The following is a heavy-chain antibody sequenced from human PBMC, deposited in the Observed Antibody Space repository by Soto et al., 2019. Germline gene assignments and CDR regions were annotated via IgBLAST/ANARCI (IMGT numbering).Heavy chain of an antibody. CDR3: ARGLTTGTAKYYFDY. V-gene: IGHV4-31*03. CDR1: GGSISSGGYY. Sequence: SETLSLTCTVSGGSISSGGYYWSRIRQHPGKGLEWIGYIYYSGSTYYNPSLKSRVTISVDTSKNQFSLKLSSVTAADTAVYYCARGLTTGTAKYYFDYWGQGTLVTVSS. CDR2: IYYSGST. J-gene: IGHJ4*02. D-gene: IGHD1-1*01.